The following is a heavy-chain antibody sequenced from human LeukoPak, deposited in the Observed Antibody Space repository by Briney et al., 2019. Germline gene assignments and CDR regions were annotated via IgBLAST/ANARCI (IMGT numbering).Heavy chain of an antibody. J-gene: IGHJ4*02. V-gene: IGHV4-30-2*02. Sequence: SETLSLTCTVSGGSISSGGYYWSWIRQPPGKGLEWIGHIYHSGSTYYNPSLKSRVTISVDRSKNQFSLKLSSVTAADTAVYYCASSEPSYYYDSSGYYPGGYFDYWGQGTLVTVSS. CDR3: ASSEPSYYYDSSGYYPGGYFDY. CDR1: GGSISSGGYY. CDR2: IYHSGST. D-gene: IGHD3-22*01.